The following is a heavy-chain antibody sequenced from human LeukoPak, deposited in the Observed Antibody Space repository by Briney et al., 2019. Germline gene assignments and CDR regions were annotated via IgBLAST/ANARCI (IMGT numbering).Heavy chain of an antibody. CDR2: IDNGGSYT. J-gene: IGHJ4*02. CDR3: ARDLPISDSSGYYLDY. D-gene: IGHD3-22*01. Sequence: GGSLRLSCAASGFIFSSKWIHWVRQAPGRGLEWVSRIDNGGSYTSYADSVKGRFTISRDNAKNTLYLQMNSLRAEDTAVYYCARDLPISDSSGYYLDYWGQGTVVTVSS. V-gene: IGHV3-74*01. CDR1: GFIFSSKW.